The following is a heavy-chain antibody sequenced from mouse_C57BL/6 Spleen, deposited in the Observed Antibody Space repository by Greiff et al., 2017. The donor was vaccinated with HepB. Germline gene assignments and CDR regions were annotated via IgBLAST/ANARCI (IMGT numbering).Heavy chain of an antibody. J-gene: IGHJ1*03. D-gene: IGHD1-1*01. CDR2: INPNNGGT. CDR1: GYTFTDYN. V-gene: IGHV1-18*01. CDR3: ARTPLYYYGSRYFDV. Sequence: VHVKQSGPELVKPGASVKIPCKASGYTFTDYNMDWVKQSHGKSLEWIGDINPNNGGTIYNQKFKGKATLTVDKSSSTAYMELRSLTSEDTAVYYCARTPLYYYGSRYFDVWGTGTTVTVSS.